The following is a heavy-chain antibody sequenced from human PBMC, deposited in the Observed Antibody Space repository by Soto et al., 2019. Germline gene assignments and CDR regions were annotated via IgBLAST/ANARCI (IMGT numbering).Heavy chain of an antibody. Sequence: GGSLRLSCVASGFTFSNYWMSWVRQAPGKGLQWVANINRDGSEKYYVDSLKGRFTISRDNAENSLYLEMNTLRAEDTAVYYCERAPDGSGSYYSFDNWGQGTLVTVSS. CDR1: GFTFSNYW. CDR3: ERAPDGSGSYYSFDN. V-gene: IGHV3-7*03. J-gene: IGHJ4*02. D-gene: IGHD3-22*01. CDR2: INRDGSEK.